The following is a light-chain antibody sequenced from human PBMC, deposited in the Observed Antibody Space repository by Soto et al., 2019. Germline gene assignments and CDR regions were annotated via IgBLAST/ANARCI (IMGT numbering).Light chain of an antibody. CDR2: EVS. CDR3: SSYAGSNNFV. Sequence: QSALTQPPSASGSPGQSVTISFTGTSSDGGGYNYVSWYQQHPGKAPKLMIYEVSKRPSGVPDRFSGSKSGNTASLTVSGLKAEDDADYYCSSYAGSNNFVFGTGTKVTVL. J-gene: IGLJ1*01. V-gene: IGLV2-8*01. CDR1: SSDGGGYNY.